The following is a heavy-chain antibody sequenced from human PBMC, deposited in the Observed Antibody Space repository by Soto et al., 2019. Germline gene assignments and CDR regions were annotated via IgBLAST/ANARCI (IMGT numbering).Heavy chain of an antibody. Sequence: TLSLTCAVYGGSFSGYFLRWIRQPPWKGLEWIWELCHGGRTNYSPSLKSRVTISVDTSKNQFSLELSSVTAADTAVYYCARPHYYSNTFYYCFDDWGQGTLVTVAS. V-gene: IGHV4-34*01. D-gene: IGHD3-22*01. J-gene: IGHJ4*02. CDR2: LCHGGRT. CDR3: ARPHYYSNTFYYCFDD. CDR1: GGSFSGYF.